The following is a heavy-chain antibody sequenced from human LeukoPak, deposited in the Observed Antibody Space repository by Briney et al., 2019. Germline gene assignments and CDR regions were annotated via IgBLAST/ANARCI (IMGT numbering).Heavy chain of an antibody. V-gene: IGHV1-69*04. CDR1: GGTFSSYA. CDR2: IIPILGIA. Sequence: SVTVSCKASGGTFSSYAISWVRQAPGQGLEWMGRIIPILGIANYAQKFQGRVTITADKSTSTAYMELSSLRSEDTAVYYCAKTYFYGYNSFADTNYFDYWGQGTLVTVSS. CDR3: AKTYFYGYNSFADTNYFDY. J-gene: IGHJ4*02. D-gene: IGHD5-24*01.